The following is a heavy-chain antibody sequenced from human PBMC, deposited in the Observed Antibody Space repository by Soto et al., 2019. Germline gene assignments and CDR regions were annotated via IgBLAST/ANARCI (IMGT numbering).Heavy chain of an antibody. CDR1: GFTFSSYS. J-gene: IGHJ6*03. Sequence: EVQLVESGGGLVQPGGSLRLSCAASGFTFSSYSMNWVRQAPGKGLEWVSYISSSSSTIYYADSVKGRFTISRDNAKNSLYLQMNSLRDEDTAVYYCARAPDIVVVVAAKDDDYYMDVWGKGTTVTVSS. D-gene: IGHD2-15*01. V-gene: IGHV3-48*02. CDR2: ISSSSSTI. CDR3: ARAPDIVVVVAAKDDDYYMDV.